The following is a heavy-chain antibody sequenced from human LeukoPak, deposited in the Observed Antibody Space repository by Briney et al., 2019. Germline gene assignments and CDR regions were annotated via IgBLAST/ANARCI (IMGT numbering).Heavy chain of an antibody. CDR2: ISAGGSNI. J-gene: IGHJ4*02. D-gene: IGHD1-1*01. V-gene: IGHV3-48*01. CDR3: VRVKGTYFDF. CDR1: GFPFSSYS. Sequence: GGSLRLSCAASGFPFSSYSMNWVRQAPGKGLEWVSYISAGGSNIYYLDAVKGRFTVSRDNAMNSLFLQMNRPRAEDTAIYYCVRVKGTYFDFWRQGTLVTVSS.